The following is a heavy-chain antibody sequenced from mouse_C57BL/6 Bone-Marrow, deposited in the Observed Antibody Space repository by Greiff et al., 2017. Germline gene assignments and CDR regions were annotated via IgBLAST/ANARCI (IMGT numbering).Heavy chain of an antibody. Sequence: VQLQQPGAELVRPGSSVKLSCKSSGYTFTSYGINWVKQRPGRGLAWIGYIYLGNGYTKYNEKFKGKATLTFDTPSSTAYMQLSSLTSEASASYFWASGGGPGYFDVGGTGTTVTVSS. CDR3: ASGGGPGYFDV. CDR2: IYLGNGYT. D-gene: IGHD3-3*01. J-gene: IGHJ1*03. V-gene: IGHV1-58*01. CDR1: GYTFTSYG.